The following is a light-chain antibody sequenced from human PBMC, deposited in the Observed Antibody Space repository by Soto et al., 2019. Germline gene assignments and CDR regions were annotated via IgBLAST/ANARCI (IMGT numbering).Light chain of an antibody. V-gene: IGLV2-23*01. CDR3: CSYAGSNTYV. Sequence: QAVVTQPASVSGSPGQSITISCTGTSSDVGSYNLVSWYQQHPGKAPKLMIYEGSKRPSGVSNRFSGSRSGNTASLTISGLQAEDEADYYCCSYAGSNTYVFGTGTKVTVL. CDR2: EGS. J-gene: IGLJ1*01. CDR1: SSDVGSYNL.